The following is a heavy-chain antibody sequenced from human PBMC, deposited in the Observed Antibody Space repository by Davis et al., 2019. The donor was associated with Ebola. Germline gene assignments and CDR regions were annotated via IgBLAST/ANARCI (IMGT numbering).Heavy chain of an antibody. CDR3: ARGRTGLLWFGEDNWFDP. CDR1: GGSFSGYY. Sequence: PSETLSLTCAVYGGSFSGYYWSWIRQPPGKGLEWIGEINHSGSTNYNPSLKSRVTISVDTSKNQFSLKLSSVTAADTAVYYCARGRTGLLWFGEDNWFDPWGQGTLVTVS. D-gene: IGHD3-10*01. J-gene: IGHJ5*02. V-gene: IGHV4-34*01. CDR2: INHSGST.